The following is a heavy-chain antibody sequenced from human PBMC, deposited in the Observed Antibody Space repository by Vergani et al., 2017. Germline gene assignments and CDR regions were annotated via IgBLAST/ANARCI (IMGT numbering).Heavy chain of an antibody. J-gene: IGHJ4*02. CDR3: VRGSSSAY. Sequence: QVQLVQSGAEVKKPGASAKVSCKASGYPFSSYYMSWVRQAPGQGLEWMGIINPSGAGATYAQKFQGRVTMTRDTSTSTFYLELSSLRSEDTAVYYCVRGSSSAYWGQGTLVTVSS. D-gene: IGHD6-6*01. CDR1: GYPFSSYY. CDR2: INPSGAGA. V-gene: IGHV1-46*01.